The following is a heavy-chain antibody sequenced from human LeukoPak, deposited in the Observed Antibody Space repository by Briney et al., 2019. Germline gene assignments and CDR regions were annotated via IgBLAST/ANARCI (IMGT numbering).Heavy chain of an antibody. CDR3: ARLQTDEFVEMATIIDY. CDR2: IYYTGTT. J-gene: IGHJ4*02. CDR1: GGSISSSLYF. Sequence: SETLSLTCSVSGGSISSSLYFWGWIRQPPGKGLEWIGNIYYTGTTYYKPSFNSRVTILVDTSKNQFSLKLSSVTAADTAVYYCARLQTDEFVEMATIIDYWGQGTLVTVSS. V-gene: IGHV4-39*07. D-gene: IGHD5-24*01.